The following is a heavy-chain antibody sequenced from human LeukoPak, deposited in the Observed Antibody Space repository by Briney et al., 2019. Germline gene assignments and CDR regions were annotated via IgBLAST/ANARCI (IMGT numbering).Heavy chain of an antibody. V-gene: IGHV3-66*01. J-gene: IGHJ4*02. CDR2: IYSGGST. CDR3: ARGVGDYVLLDY. Sequence: GGSLRLSCAASGFTVSSNYMSWVRQAPGKGLEWVAIIYSGGSTYYADSVKGRFTISRDNAENTLYLQMNSLRAEDTAVYYCARGVGDYVLLDYWGQGSLVTVSS. CDR1: GFTVSSNY. D-gene: IGHD2-21*02.